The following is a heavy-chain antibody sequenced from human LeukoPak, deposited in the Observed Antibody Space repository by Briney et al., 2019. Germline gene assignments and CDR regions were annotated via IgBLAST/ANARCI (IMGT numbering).Heavy chain of an antibody. CDR2: ISAYNGNT. CDR3: ARAIAVAWFDP. V-gene: IGHV1-18*01. Sequence: GASVKVSCKASGYTFTSYDISWVRQAPGQGLEWMGWISAYNGNTNYVQKLQGRITMTTDTSTSTAYMELRSLRSDDTAMYYCARAIAVAWFDPWGQGTLVTVSP. CDR1: GYTFTSYD. J-gene: IGHJ5*02. D-gene: IGHD6-19*01.